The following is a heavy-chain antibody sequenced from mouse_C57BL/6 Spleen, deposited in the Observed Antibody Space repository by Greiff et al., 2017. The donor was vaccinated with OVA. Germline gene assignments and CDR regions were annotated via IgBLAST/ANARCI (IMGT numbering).Heavy chain of an antibody. CDR2: INPNNGGT. CDR3: ASELGLFFDY. V-gene: IGHV1-22*01. CDR1: GYTFTDYN. Sequence: VQLQQSGPELVKPGASVKMSCKASGYTFTDYNMHWVKQSHGKSLEWIGYINPNNGGTSYNQKFKGKATLTVNKSSSTAYMELRSLTSEDSAVYYCASELGLFFDYWGQGTTLTVSS. J-gene: IGHJ2*01. D-gene: IGHD4-1*01.